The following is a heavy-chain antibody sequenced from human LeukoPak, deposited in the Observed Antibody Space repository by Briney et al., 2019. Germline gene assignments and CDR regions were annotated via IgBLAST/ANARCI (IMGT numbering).Heavy chain of an antibody. CDR2: IYYSGST. D-gene: IGHD6-25*01. CDR1: GGSISSYY. Sequence: SETLSLTCTVSGGSISSYYWSWIRQPPGKGLEWIGYIYYSGSTNYNPSLKSRVTISVDTSKNQFSLKLSSVTAADTAVYYCARAAIAAAEIDYWGQGTLVTVPS. J-gene: IGHJ4*02. CDR3: ARAAIAAAEIDY. V-gene: IGHV4-59*01.